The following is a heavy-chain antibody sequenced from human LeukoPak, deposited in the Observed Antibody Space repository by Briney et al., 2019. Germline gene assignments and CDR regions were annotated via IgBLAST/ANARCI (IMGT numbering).Heavy chain of an antibody. D-gene: IGHD3-3*01. CDR3: ARESYDFWSGYSNWFDP. CDR2: IYHSGST. Sequence: SETLSLTCAVSGGSISSSNWWSWVRQPPGKGLEWFGEIYHSGSTNYNPSLKSRVTISVDTSKNQFSLKLSSVTAADTAVYYCARESYDFWSGYSNWFDPWGQGTLVTVSS. V-gene: IGHV4-4*02. CDR1: GGSISSSNW. J-gene: IGHJ5*02.